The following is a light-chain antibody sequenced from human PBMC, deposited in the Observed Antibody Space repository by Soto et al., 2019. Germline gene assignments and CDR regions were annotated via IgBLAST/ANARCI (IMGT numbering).Light chain of an antibody. CDR1: QSVNRNY. J-gene: IGKJ5*01. Sequence: EIVLTQSPATLSLSPGERAPLSCRASQSVNRNYLAWYQQKPGQAPRLLIYGASSRATGIPDRFSGSGSGTDFTLTISRLEPEDFAVYHCQQYDNSPITFGQGTRLEIK. CDR2: GAS. V-gene: IGKV3-20*01. CDR3: QQYDNSPIT.